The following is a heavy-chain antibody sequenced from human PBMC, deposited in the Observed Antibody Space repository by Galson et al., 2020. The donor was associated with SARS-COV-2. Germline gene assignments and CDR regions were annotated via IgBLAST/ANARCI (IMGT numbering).Heavy chain of an antibody. Sequence: GGSLRLSCAASGFTFSSYEMNWVRQAPGKGLEWVSYIRSSGRTIYYADSVKGRFTISRDNAKNSLYLQMNSLRAEDTAVYYCARGGGNYYYYYYMDVWGKGTTVTVSS. CDR3: ARGGGNYYYYYYMDV. J-gene: IGHJ6*03. D-gene: IGHD2-15*01. CDR2: IRSSGRTI. CDR1: GFTFSSYE. V-gene: IGHV3-48*03.